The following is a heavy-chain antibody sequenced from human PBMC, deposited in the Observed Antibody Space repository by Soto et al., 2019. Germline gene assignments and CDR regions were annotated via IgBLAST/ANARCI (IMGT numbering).Heavy chain of an antibody. CDR1: GGSITTSY. V-gene: IGHV4-59*01. J-gene: IGHJ5*02. CDR3: ASSGIVGREVNTWFDP. CDR2: ISYRGST. D-gene: IGHD3-22*01. Sequence: XETLSLTCTVSGGSITTSYWSWIRHALGKALEWIGYISYRGSTNYNPSLKSRLTISIDTSKSQISLKLTSMTTADTAVYYCASSGIVGREVNTWFDPWGQVTLVTVSS.